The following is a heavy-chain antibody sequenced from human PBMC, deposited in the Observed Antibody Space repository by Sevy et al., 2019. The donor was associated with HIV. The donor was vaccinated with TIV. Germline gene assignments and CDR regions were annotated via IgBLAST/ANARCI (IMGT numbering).Heavy chain of an antibody. CDR3: AREEEDYVWGTXRXLTFXDX. CDR1: GFTFSSYT. D-gene: IGHD3-16*02. V-gene: IGHV3-21*01. Sequence: GGSLRLSCAVSGFTFSSYTMNWVRQAPGKGLEWVXSISSSSSYIYYAXSVKGRFTISRDNAKNSLYLQMNSLRAEDXXXYYCAREEEDYVWGTXRXLTFXDXXGQGTLVTVSS. CDR2: ISSSSSYI. J-gene: IGHJ4*02.